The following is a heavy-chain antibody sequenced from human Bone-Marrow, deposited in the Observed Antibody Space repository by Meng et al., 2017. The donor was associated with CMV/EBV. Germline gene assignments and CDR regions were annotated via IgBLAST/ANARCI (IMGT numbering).Heavy chain of an antibody. CDR2: INHSGST. V-gene: IGHV4-34*01. Sequence: SETLSLTCAVYGGSFSGYYWSWIRQPPGKGLEWIGEINHSGSTYYNPSLKSRVTISVDTSKNQFSLKLSSVTAADTAVYYCARRDSNYLNWFDPWGQGTLVTVSS. CDR3: ARRDSNYLNWFDP. CDR1: GGSFSGYY. J-gene: IGHJ5*02. D-gene: IGHD4-11*01.